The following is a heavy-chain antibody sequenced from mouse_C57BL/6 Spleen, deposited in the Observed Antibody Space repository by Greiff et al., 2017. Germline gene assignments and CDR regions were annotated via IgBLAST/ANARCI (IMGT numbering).Heavy chain of an antibody. CDR3: AKWGDYYDY. V-gene: IGHV1-54*01. Sequence: VQLQQSGAELVRPGTSVKVSCKASGYAFTNYLIEWVKQRPGQGLEWIGVINPGSGGTNYNEKFKGKATLTADKSSSTANMQLSSLTSEDSEVYFCAKWGDYYDYWGQGTALTDSS. J-gene: IGHJ2*01. CDR1: GYAFTNYL. CDR2: INPGSGGT.